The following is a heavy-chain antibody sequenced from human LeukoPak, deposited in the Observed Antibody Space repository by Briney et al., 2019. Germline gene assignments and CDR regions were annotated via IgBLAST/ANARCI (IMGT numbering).Heavy chain of an antibody. D-gene: IGHD2-15*01. CDR1: GFTFSSYS. V-gene: IGHV3-21*01. CDR2: ITSDSSFI. Sequence: GGSLRLSCAASGFTFSSYSMNWVRQARGKWLEWVSSITSDSSFIFYADSVKGRFTISRDNAKNSLYLQMNTLRAEDTAVYYCARAVTYCSGGSCYSGLPSAYWGQGTLVTVSS. CDR3: ARAVTYCSGGSCYSGLPSAY. J-gene: IGHJ4*02.